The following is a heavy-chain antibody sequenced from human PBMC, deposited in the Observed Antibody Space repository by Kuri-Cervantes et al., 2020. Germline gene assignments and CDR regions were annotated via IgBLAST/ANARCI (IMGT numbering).Heavy chain of an antibody. Sequence: ASVKVSCKASGYTFTSYGISWVRQAPGQGLEWMGWISAYNGNTNYAQKFQGRVTMTRNTSISTAYMELSSLRSEDTAVYYCARGGNNWNYGSRYYYYMDVWGKGTTVTVSS. CDR2: ISAYNGNT. J-gene: IGHJ6*03. CDR3: ARGGNNWNYGSRYYYYMDV. V-gene: IGHV1-18*01. D-gene: IGHD1-7*01. CDR1: GYTFTSYG.